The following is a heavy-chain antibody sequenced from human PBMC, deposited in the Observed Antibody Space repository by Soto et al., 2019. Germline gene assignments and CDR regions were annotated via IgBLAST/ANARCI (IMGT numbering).Heavy chain of an antibody. CDR3: ARGRYYGSGSYFRAPYYYYYGMDV. CDR2: ISAYNGNT. Sequence: QVQLVQSGAEVKKPGSSVKVSCKASGGTFSSYAISWVRQAPGQGLEWMGGISAYNGNTNYAQKLQGRVTMTTDTSTSTAYMELRSLRSDDTAVYYCARGRYYGSGSYFRAPYYYYYGMDVWGQGTTVTVSS. D-gene: IGHD3-10*01. V-gene: IGHV1-18*01. CDR1: GGTFSSYA. J-gene: IGHJ6*02.